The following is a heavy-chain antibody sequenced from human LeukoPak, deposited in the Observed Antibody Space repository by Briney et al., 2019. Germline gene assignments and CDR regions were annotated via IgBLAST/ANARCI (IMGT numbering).Heavy chain of an antibody. J-gene: IGHJ4*02. CDR1: GFTFSSYW. Sequence: QPGGSLRLSCAASGFTFSSYWMHWVRQAPGKGLVWVSRINSDGSTTTYADSVKGRFTIPRDNAKNTLYVQMNSLRTEDTAVYYCVSFGSGRPYWGQGTLVTVSS. CDR3: VSFGSGRPY. V-gene: IGHV3-74*01. D-gene: IGHD3-10*01. CDR2: INSDGSTT.